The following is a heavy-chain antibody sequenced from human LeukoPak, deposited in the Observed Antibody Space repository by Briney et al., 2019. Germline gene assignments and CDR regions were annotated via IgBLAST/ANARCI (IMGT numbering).Heavy chain of an antibody. V-gene: IGHV1-2*02. CDR1: GYTFTGYY. Sequence: ASVKVSCKASGYTFTGYYMHWVRQAPGQGLEWMGWINPNSGGTNYAQKFQGRVTMTRDTFISTAYMELSRLRSDDTAVYYCARAKNVLRYFDWLPYWGQGTLVTVSS. D-gene: IGHD3-9*01. J-gene: IGHJ4*02. CDR2: INPNSGGT. CDR3: ARAKNVLRYFDWLPY.